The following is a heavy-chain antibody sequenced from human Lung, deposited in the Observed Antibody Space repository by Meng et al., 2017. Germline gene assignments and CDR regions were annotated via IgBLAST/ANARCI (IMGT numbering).Heavy chain of an antibody. V-gene: IGHV3-74*01. CDR3: GRSDGYIRD. CDR1: GFTFSTYW. Sequence: EVQLVESGGGLVQPGGSLRLSCAASGFTFSTYWMHWARQAPGKGLVWVSHINTDGSSTNYADSVKGRSTISRDNAKNTLYLQMNSLRAEDTAVYYCGRSDGYIRDWGQGTLVTVSS. J-gene: IGHJ4*02. CDR2: INTDGSST. D-gene: IGHD5-24*01.